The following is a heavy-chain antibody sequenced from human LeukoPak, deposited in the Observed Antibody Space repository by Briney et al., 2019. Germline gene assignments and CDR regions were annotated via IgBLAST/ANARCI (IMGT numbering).Heavy chain of an antibody. D-gene: IGHD6-13*01. CDR2: IVVGSGNT. V-gene: IGHV1-58*02. CDR1: GFTFTSSA. Sequence: GTSVKVSCKASGFTFTSSAMQWVRQARGQRLEWIGWIVVGSGNTNYAQKFQERVTITRDMSTSTGYMELSSLRSEDTAVYYCARETGPSSWSYYYYYYMDVWGKGTTVTVSS. J-gene: IGHJ6*03. CDR3: ARETGPSSWSYYYYYYMDV.